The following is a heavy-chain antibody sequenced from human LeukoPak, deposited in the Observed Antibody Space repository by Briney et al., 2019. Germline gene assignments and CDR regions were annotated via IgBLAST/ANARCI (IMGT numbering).Heavy chain of an antibody. CDR2: ISYSGST. V-gene: IGHV4-39*06. J-gene: IGHJ5*02. CDR3: ARWVGNRNWFDP. Sequence: SETLSLTCTVSGDSISSGSFLWGCIRQSPGKGLEWIGSISYSGSTYYNPSLKSRVTVSIDTSKNQFPLKMTSVTAADTAVYYCARWVGNRNWFDPWGQGTLVTVSS. D-gene: IGHD1-26*01. CDR1: GDSISSGSFL.